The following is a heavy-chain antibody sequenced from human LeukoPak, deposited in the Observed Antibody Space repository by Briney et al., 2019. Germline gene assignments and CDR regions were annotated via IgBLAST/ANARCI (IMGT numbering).Heavy chain of an antibody. J-gene: IGHJ6*02. CDR3: ARAKRYYGSGSYWLYGMDV. CDR2: IYYSGST. CDR1: GGSISGYY. V-gene: IGHV4-59*01. D-gene: IGHD3-10*01. Sequence: KTSETLSLTCTVSGGSISGYYWSWIRQPPGKGLEWSGYIYYSGSTNYNPSLKSRVTISVDTSKNQFSLKLSSVTAADTAVYYCARAKRYYGSGSYWLYGMDVWGQGTTVTVSS.